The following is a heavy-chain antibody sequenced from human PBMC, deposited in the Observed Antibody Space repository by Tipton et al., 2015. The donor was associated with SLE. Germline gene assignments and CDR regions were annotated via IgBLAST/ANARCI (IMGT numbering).Heavy chain of an antibody. J-gene: IGHJ4*02. D-gene: IGHD3-3*01. CDR3: AKDGVLVDYWSGRGYFDY. CDR1: GFVFDNYA. CDR2: ISWNSDLI. Sequence: RSLRLSCAASGFVFDNYAMHWVRQAPGKGLEWVSSISWNSDLIGYADSVKGRFTISRDNTNNSLSLQLNSLRGEDTAIYYCAKDGVLVDYWSGRGYFDYWGQGTLVTVSS. V-gene: IGHV3-9*01.